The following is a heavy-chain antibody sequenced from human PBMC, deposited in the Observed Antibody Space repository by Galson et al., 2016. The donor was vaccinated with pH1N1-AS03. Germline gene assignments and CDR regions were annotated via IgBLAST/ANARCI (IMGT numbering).Heavy chain of an antibody. CDR2: IWYDGSKK. CDR3: VREGISTGYSFDI. J-gene: IGHJ3*02. Sequence: SLRLSCAASGFTFSSYGMHWVRQAPGKGLEWVALIWYDGSKKDYADFVKGRFTISRDNSENRVYLQVNRLRAEDTAVYYCVREGISTGYSFDIWGQGTMVAVSS. D-gene: IGHD5-12*01. CDR1: GFTFSSYG. V-gene: IGHV3-33*01.